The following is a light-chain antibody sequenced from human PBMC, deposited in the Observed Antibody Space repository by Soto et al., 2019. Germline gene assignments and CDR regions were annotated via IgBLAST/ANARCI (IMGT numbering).Light chain of an antibody. V-gene: IGKV3-20*01. Sequence: EIVLTQSPGTLSLSPWERATLSCRASQSVSSSYLAWYQQKPGQAPRLLIYDASSRATGVPDRFSGSGSGTDFTLTISRLEPEDFAVYYCQQYGSSPGTFGQGTKVDIK. CDR2: DAS. CDR1: QSVSSSY. CDR3: QQYGSSPGT. J-gene: IGKJ1*01.